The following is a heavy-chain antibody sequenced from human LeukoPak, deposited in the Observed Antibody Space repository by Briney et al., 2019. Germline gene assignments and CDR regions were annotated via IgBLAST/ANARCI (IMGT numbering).Heavy chain of an antibody. CDR1: GGTFSSYA. Sequence: SVKVSCKASGGTFSSYAISWVRQAPGQGLEWMGGIIPIFGTAYYAQKFQGRVTITADESTSTAYMELSSLRSEDTAVYYCAREILGGLPFDYWGQGTLVTVSP. CDR2: IIPIFGTA. J-gene: IGHJ4*02. CDR3: AREILGGLPFDY. D-gene: IGHD3-16*01. V-gene: IGHV1-69*13.